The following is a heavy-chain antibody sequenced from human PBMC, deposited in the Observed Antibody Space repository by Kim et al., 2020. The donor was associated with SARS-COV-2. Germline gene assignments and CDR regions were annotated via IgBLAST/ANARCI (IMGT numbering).Heavy chain of an antibody. J-gene: IGHJ4*02. CDR1: AGSFTGYY. V-gene: IGHV4-34*01. Sequence: SETLSLTCAVYAGSFTGYYWSWIRQSPGQGLEWIGEINHRGTTNYNPSFQGRVAISVDPSKNQFSLNLFSITAADTAAYYCARRSGYSSVWFSYWGQGT. CDR2: INHRGTT. CDR3: ARRSGYSSVWFSY. D-gene: IGHD6-19*01.